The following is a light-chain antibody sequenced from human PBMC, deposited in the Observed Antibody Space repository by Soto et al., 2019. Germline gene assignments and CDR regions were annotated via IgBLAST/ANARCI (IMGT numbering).Light chain of an antibody. V-gene: IGKV1-39*01. CDR1: QGISNY. CDR2: DAS. CDR3: QQSYRTPRT. J-gene: IGKJ1*01. Sequence: DIQVTQSPSSLSASIGDRVTITCRASQGISNYLNWYQQKAGKAPKLLIYDASSLYTGVPSRFSGRGSGTDFTLTISSLQPEDFATYYCQQSYRTPRTFGHGTKVDIK.